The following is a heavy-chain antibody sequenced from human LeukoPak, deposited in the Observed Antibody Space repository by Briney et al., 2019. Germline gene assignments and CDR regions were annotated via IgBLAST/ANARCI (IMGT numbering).Heavy chain of an antibody. CDR2: IIPIFGTA. D-gene: IGHD3-22*01. CDR1: GGTFSGYA. V-gene: IGHV1-69*05. J-gene: IGHJ1*01. Sequence: SMKVSCKASGGTFSGYAISWVRQAPGQGLEWMGRIIPIFGTANYAQKFQGRVTITTDESTGTAYMELSSLRSEDTAVYYCAANKAYDSSPRGFQHWGQGTLVTVSS. CDR3: AANKAYDSSPRGFQH.